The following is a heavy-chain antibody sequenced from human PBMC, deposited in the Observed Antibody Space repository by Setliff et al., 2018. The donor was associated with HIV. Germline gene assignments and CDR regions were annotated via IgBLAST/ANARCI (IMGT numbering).Heavy chain of an antibody. CDR1: GGSLSSSNYY. D-gene: IGHD3-16*01. V-gene: IGHV4-39*01. CDR2: IYYSGNT. J-gene: IGHJ4*02. CDR3: ARQFWMLTTLYFDS. Sequence: SETLSLTCTVSGGSLSSSNYYCGWIRQPPGKGLEWIGSIYYSGNTYYNPSLKSRVTISGDTSKKQFSLKLRAVTAADSAVYYCARQFWMLTTLYFDSLGLGALVTVSS.